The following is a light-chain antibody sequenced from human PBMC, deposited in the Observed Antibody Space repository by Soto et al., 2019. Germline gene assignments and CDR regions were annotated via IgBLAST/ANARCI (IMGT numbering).Light chain of an antibody. CDR1: QDISND. V-gene: IGKV1-6*01. CDR2: DAS. Sequence: AIQMTQSPSSLSASVGDRVTITCRASQDISNDLAWYQQKPGKAPELLIYDASNLHSGVPFRFSGSGSCTEFTLTITTLQPEDFANYFCLQDYSYPHTFGQGTKVEVK. J-gene: IGKJ1*01. CDR3: LQDYSYPHT.